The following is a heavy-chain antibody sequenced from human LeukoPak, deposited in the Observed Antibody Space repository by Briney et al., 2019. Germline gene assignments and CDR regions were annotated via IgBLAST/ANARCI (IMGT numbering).Heavy chain of an antibody. J-gene: IGHJ3*02. D-gene: IGHD3-22*01. CDR2: IIPILGIA. CDR3: AXXXXXSXYYDDAFDI. V-gene: IGHV1-69*04. Sequence: ASVKVSCKASGGTFSSYAISWVRQAPGQGLEWMGRIIPILGIANYAQKFQGRVTITADKSTSTAYMELSSLRSEDTAVYYCAXXXXXSXYYDDAFDIWGQGTMVTVSS. CDR1: GGTFSSYA.